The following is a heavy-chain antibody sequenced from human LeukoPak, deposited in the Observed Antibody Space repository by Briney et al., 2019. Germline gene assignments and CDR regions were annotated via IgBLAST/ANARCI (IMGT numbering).Heavy chain of an antibody. CDR2: IYYSGST. Sequence: PSETLSLTCTVSGGSISSGGYYWSWIRQHPGKGLEWIGYIYYSGSTYYNPSLKSRVTISVDTSKNQFSLKLSPVTAADTAVYYCARDNGRYGMDVWGQGTTVTVSS. D-gene: IGHD3-16*02. CDR3: ARDNGRYGMDV. CDR1: GGSISSGGYY. V-gene: IGHV4-31*03. J-gene: IGHJ6*02.